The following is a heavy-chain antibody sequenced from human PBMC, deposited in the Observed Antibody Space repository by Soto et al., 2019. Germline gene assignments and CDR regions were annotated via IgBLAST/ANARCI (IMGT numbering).Heavy chain of an antibody. J-gene: IGHJ6*03. CDR2: INPNSGAT. Sequence: QVQLVQSGAEVEKPGASVTVSCKASGYSFSQYYLHWVRQAPGQGPEWMGWINPNSGATKYAQKFQGRVTMTRDTSVRTAFMELKWLQSDDTAVYYCARESGGAPATLDYYYFYMDVWGRGTTVTVSS. D-gene: IGHD1-26*01. CDR3: ARESGGAPATLDYYYFYMDV. CDR1: GYSFSQYY. V-gene: IGHV1-2*02.